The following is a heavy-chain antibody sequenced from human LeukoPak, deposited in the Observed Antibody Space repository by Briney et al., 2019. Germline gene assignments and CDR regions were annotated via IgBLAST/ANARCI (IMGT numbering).Heavy chain of an antibody. Sequence: GGSLRLSCEASGFSFSSYGMSWVRQAPGEGLEWVSGFSTSDGSRYYADSVKGRFTISRDNSKNTLYLQMNSLRAEDTAVYYCAKNIGGFDYWGQGTLVTVSS. D-gene: IGHD4-23*01. V-gene: IGHV3-23*01. J-gene: IGHJ4*02. CDR3: AKNIGGFDY. CDR1: GFSFSSYG. CDR2: FSTSDGSR.